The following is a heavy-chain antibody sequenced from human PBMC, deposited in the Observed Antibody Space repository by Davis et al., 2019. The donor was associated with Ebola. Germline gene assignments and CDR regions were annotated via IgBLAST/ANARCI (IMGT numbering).Heavy chain of an antibody. CDR3: ARVNLDIVVVPAATDYYYYMDV. CDR2: INPNSGGT. D-gene: IGHD2-2*03. CDR1: GGTFTSYY. J-gene: IGHJ6*03. Sequence: ASVKVSCKASGGTFTSYYMHWVRQAPGQGLEWMGWINPNSGGTNYQQKFQGRVTMTRDTSIRTAYMDLRHLRSDDTAVYYCARVNLDIVVVPAATDYYYYMDVWGKGTTVTVSS. V-gene: IGHV1-2*02.